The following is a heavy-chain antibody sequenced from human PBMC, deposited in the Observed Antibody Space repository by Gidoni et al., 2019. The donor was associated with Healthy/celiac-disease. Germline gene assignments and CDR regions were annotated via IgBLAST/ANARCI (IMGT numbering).Heavy chain of an antibody. CDR3: ASNFEYSSSPNY. D-gene: IGHD6-6*01. J-gene: IGHJ4*02. Sequence: EVQLVQSGAEVKKPGESLKISCKGAGYSFTSYWIVWVRPMPGKGLEWMGIIYPCDSDTRYSPSFQGQFPISADKSISTAYLHWSSLKASDTAIYYCASNFEYSSSPNYWGQVTLVTVSS. CDR2: IYPCDSDT. CDR1: GYSFTSYW. V-gene: IGHV5-51*01.